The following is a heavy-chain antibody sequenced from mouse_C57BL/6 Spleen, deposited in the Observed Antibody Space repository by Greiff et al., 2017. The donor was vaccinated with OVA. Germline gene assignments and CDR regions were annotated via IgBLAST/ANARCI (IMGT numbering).Heavy chain of an antibody. J-gene: IGHJ4*01. CDR2: INPGSGGT. CDR3: AREDYEAMDY. CDR1: GYAFTNYL. V-gene: IGHV1-54*01. Sequence: QVQLQQSGAELVRPGTSVKVSCKASGYAFTNYLIEWVKQRPGQGLEWIGVINPGSGGTNYNEKFKGKATLTADKSSSTAYMQLSSLTSEDSSVYFCAREDYEAMDYWGQGTSVTVSS.